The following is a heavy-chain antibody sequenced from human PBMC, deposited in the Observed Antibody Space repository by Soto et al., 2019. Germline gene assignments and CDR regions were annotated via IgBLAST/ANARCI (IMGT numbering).Heavy chain of an antibody. J-gene: IGHJ2*01. CDR1: GDSIARSSSY. CDR3: ARRAATPLWYFDL. CDR2: VSYSGTT. Sequence: SETLSLTCSVSGDSIARSSSYWGWVRQAPGKSLEWIGSVSYSGTTFYNPYLKSRTTISVATSMNEFSLSLNSLTAADTAVYYCARRAATPLWYFDLWGHGTLVTASS. D-gene: IGHD6-25*01. V-gene: IGHV4-39*01.